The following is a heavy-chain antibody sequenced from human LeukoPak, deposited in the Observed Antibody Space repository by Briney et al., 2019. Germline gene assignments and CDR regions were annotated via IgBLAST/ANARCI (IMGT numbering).Heavy chain of an antibody. CDR1: GFTFSSYS. CDR2: ISSSSSYI. D-gene: IGHD6-13*01. V-gene: IGHV3-21*01. Sequence: PGGSLRLSCAASGFTFSSYSMNWVRQAPGKGLEWVSSISSSSSYIYYADSVKGRFTISRDNAKNSLHLQMNSLGAEDTAVYYCARAKQAAGNRYFDYWGQGTLVTVSS. J-gene: IGHJ4*02. CDR3: ARAKQAAGNRYFDY.